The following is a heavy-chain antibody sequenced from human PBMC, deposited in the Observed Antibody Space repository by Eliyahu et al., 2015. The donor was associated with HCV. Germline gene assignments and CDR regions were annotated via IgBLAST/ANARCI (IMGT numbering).Heavy chain of an antibody. CDR3: ARGSRSITQFDY. J-gene: IGHJ4*02. Sequence: EVQLVXSGGGLIQPGXSLRLSCAASGFTVSSNYMXWVRQAPGKGLEWVXVIYSGGSTYCADSVKGRFTISRDNSKNTLYLQMNSLRAEDTAVYYCARGSRSITQFDYWGQGTLVTVSS. V-gene: IGHV3-53*01. CDR2: IYSGGST. CDR1: GFTVSSNY. D-gene: IGHD3-10*01.